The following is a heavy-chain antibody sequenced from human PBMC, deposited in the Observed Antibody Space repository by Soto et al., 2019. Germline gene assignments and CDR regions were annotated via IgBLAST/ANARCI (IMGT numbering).Heavy chain of an antibody. D-gene: IGHD3-16*01. CDR2: TKPDGSEK. CDR3: VAWGTSTSNP. J-gene: IGHJ5*02. Sequence: GGSLRLSCAGSGFIFNTHWMSWVRQAPEKGLEWVAHTKPDGSEKYYVDSAKGRFTISRDNTRNSLYLQMNNLRADDTALYYCVAWGTSTSNPWGQGTLVTVSS. CDR1: GFIFNTHW. V-gene: IGHV3-7*01.